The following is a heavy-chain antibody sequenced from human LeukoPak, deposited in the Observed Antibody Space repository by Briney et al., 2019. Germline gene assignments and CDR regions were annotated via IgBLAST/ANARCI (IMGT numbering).Heavy chain of an antibody. Sequence: PGGSLRLSCAVSGFSFINSGMHWVRQAPGKGLEWVAFISYDGRNQDYAGSVKGRFTVSRDNSKNTLYLQVNSLRPEDTAMYYCAKDAHSSGWYNWFDPWGQGTLVTVSS. CDR2: ISYDGRNQ. CDR3: AKDAHSSGWYNWFDP. CDR1: GFSFINSG. D-gene: IGHD6-19*01. V-gene: IGHV3-30*02. J-gene: IGHJ5*02.